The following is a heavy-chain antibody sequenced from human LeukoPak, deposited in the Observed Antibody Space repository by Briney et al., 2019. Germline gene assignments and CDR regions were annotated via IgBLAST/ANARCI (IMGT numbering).Heavy chain of an antibody. D-gene: IGHD1-26*01. CDR1: GGTFTSYA. J-gene: IGHJ4*02. CDR3: ARDSGSGSNDY. Sequence: ASVKVSCKASGGTFTSYAIHWVRQAPGQRLEWMGWISAGNGNTKYSQNFQGRVTFISNTSATTAFMELSSLRSEDAAVYYCARDSGSGSNDYWGQGTLVTVSS. V-gene: IGHV1-3*01. CDR2: ISAGNGNT.